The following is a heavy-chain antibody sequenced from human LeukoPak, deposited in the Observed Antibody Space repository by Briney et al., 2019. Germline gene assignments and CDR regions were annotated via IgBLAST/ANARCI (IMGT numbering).Heavy chain of an antibody. J-gene: IGHJ4*02. Sequence: GGSLRLSCAASGFSFNTYWMSWVRQAPGKGLEWVANIKQDGSEKYYVDSVKGRFTISRDNAKNSLYLQMNSLRAEDTAVYYCARDGGYIAARPGGQGTLVTVSS. CDR1: GFSFNTYW. CDR2: IKQDGSEK. D-gene: IGHD6-6*01. V-gene: IGHV3-7*01. CDR3: ARDGGYIAARP.